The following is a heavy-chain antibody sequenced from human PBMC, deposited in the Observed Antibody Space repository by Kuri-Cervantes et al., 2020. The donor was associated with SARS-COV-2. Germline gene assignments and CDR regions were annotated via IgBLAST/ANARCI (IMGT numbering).Heavy chain of an antibody. CDR1: GFTFSDYA. V-gene: IGHV3-73*01. CDR2: IRGKANNYAT. J-gene: IGHJ4*02. Sequence: GESLKISCAASGFTFSDYAMHWVRQASGKGLEWVGRIRGKANNYATAYVASVKGRFTISRDDTKNMAYLQMNSLKTEDTAVYYCTTLIDYWGQGTLVTVSS. CDR3: TTLIDY.